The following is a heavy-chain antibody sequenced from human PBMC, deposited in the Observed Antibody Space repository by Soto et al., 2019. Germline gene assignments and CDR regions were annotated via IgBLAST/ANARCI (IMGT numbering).Heavy chain of an antibody. CDR2: IYPGDSDT. Sequence: PGESLKISCKGSGYSFTSYWIGWVRQMPGKGLEWMGIIYPGDSDTRYSPSFQGQVTISADKSTSTAYLQWSSLKASDTAMYYCARSIAAHYHYYGMDVWGQGTTVTVSS. J-gene: IGHJ6*02. CDR1: GYSFTSYW. D-gene: IGHD6-6*01. CDR3: ARSIAAHYHYYGMDV. V-gene: IGHV5-51*01.